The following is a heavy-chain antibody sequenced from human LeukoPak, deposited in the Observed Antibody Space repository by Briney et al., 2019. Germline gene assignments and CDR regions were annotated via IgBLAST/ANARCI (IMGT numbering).Heavy chain of an antibody. V-gene: IGHV3-30*18. Sequence: GRSLRLSCAASGFTFSQFAMHWVRQSPGKGRECVDVISFDGTNKFYGDSVKGRCTISRDDSKNALYPQMNSRRAKDTAVYYCAKGGYYERPWYFDYWGQGTLVTVSS. D-gene: IGHD3-22*01. CDR2: ISFDGTNK. CDR1: GFTFSQFA. CDR3: AKGGYYERPWYFDY. J-gene: IGHJ4*02.